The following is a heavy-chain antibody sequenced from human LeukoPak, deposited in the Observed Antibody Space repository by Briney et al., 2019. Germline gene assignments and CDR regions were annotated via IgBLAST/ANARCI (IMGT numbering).Heavy chain of an antibody. CDR1: GGSISSSSYY. CDR2: IYYSGST. V-gene: IGHV4-39*07. Sequence: SETLSLTCTVSGGSISSSSYYWGWIRQPPGKGLEWIGSIYYSGSTYYNPSLKSRVTISVDTSKNQFSLKLSSVTAADTAVYYCARVSGGLAEENIDYWGQGTLVTVSS. J-gene: IGHJ4*02. CDR3: ARVSGGLAEENIDY. D-gene: IGHD2-15*01.